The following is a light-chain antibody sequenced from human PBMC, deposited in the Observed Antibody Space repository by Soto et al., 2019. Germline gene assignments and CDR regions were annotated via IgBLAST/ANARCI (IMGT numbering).Light chain of an antibody. CDR2: EVS. CDR1: SSDVGGYNY. CDR3: SSYTSSSPWV. V-gene: IGLV2-14*01. J-gene: IGLJ1*01. Sequence: QSALTQPASVSGSPGQSITISFTGTSSDVGGYNYVSWYQQHPGKAPKLMIYEVSNRPSGVSNRFSGSKSGNTASLTISGLQAEDEADYYCSSYTSSSPWVFGTGTKLTVL.